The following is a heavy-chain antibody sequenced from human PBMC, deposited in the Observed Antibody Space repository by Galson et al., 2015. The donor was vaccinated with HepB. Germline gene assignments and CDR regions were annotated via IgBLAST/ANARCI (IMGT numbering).Heavy chain of an antibody. CDR2: IYYSGST. Sequence: SETLSLTCTVSGGSISSYYWSWIRQPPGKGLEWIGYIYYSGSTNYNPSLKSRVTISVDTSKNQFSLKLSSVTAADTAVYYCARGKNDFWSGYPDYYYGMDVWGQETTVTVSS. CDR1: GGSISSYY. J-gene: IGHJ6*02. CDR3: ARGKNDFWSGYPDYYYGMDV. D-gene: IGHD3-3*01. V-gene: IGHV4-59*01.